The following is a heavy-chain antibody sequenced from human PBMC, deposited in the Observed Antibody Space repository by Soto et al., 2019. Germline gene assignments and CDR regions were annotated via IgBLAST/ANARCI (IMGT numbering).Heavy chain of an antibody. V-gene: IGHV1-18*01. D-gene: IGHD1-1*01. CDR3: ARDEGYKWNDGGCVDP. Sequence: QVQLVQSGAEVKKPGASVKVSCKSSGYTFTSYGISWVRQAPGQGLEWMGWISGYNGNTNYAQKLQGRVTMTTDTSTSTAYMELRSLRSDDPAVYYWARDEGYKWNDGGCVDPWGQGTLVTVSS. J-gene: IGHJ5*02. CDR2: ISGYNGNT. CDR1: GYTFTSYG.